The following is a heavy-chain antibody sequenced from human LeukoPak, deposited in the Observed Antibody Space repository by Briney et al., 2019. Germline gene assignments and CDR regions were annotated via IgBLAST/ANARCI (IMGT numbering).Heavy chain of an antibody. Sequence: GGSLRLSCAASGFTFSSFWRSWVRQAPGKGLEWVANIQKDGSEKYYVDSVKGRFTISRDNAKNSLYLQMNSLRAEDTAVYYCARENGGLIAAAGTAIAVAGTPFDSWGQGTLVTVSS. CDR2: IQKDGSEK. CDR1: GFTFSSFW. CDR3: ARENGGLIAAAGTAIAVAGTPFDS. V-gene: IGHV3-7*01. D-gene: IGHD6-19*01. J-gene: IGHJ4*02.